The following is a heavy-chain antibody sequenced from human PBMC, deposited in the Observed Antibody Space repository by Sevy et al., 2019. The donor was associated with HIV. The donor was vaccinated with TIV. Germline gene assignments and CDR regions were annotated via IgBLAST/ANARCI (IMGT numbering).Heavy chain of an antibody. J-gene: IGHJ4*02. Sequence: GGSLRLSCAASGFIFSNYNMHWVRQAPGKGLQWVSCISSSSNDIYYADSLKGRFTISRDNAKNSLYLQMNSLRAEDTAVYYCARKMELLVPDYWGQGILVTVSS. CDR2: ISSSSNDI. CDR3: ARKMELLVPDY. D-gene: IGHD1-7*01. V-gene: IGHV3-21*01. CDR1: GFIFSNYN.